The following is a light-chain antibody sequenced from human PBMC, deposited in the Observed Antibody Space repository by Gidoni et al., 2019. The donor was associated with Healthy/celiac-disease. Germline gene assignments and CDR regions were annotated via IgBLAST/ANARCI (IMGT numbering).Light chain of an antibody. CDR3: QVWDSSSDHVV. V-gene: IGLV3-21*02. J-gene: IGLJ2*01. Sequence: SYVLTQPPSVSVAPGQTARITCGGNNIGSKSVHWYQQKPGTAPVLVVYDDSDRPSGPPERFSGSNSGNTATLTISRVEAGDEADYYCQVWDSSSDHVVFGGGTKLTVL. CDR2: DDS. CDR1: NIGSKS.